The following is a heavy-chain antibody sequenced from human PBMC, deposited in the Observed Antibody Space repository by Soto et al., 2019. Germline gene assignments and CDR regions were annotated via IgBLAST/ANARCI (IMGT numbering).Heavy chain of an antibody. Sequence: EVQLVESGGGLVQPGRSLRLSWAASGFTFDDYAMHWGRQSPGKGLEWVSGISWNSGSIGYADSVKGRFTISRDNAQNTLELPMNCLRAEDTALYYGANVFLFGWIGAIDCWGQGTMVTVSS. CDR3: ANVFLFGWIGAIDC. CDR1: GFTFDDYA. V-gene: IGHV3-9*01. J-gene: IGHJ4*02. CDR2: ISWNSGSI. D-gene: IGHD3-10*01.